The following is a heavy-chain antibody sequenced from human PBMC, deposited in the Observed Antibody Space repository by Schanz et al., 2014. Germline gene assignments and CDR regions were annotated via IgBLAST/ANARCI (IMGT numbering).Heavy chain of an antibody. V-gene: IGHV3-21*01. Sequence: EVQLVESGGGLVQPGGSLRLSCAASGFTFSDHYMDWVRQAPGKGLEWVSSISSSSSYIYYADSVKGRFTISRDNAKNSLYLQMNSLRAEDTAVYYCARGTDWNLHYWGQGALVTVSS. CDR3: ARGTDWNLHY. J-gene: IGHJ4*02. CDR1: GFTFSDHY. CDR2: ISSSSSYI. D-gene: IGHD1-1*01.